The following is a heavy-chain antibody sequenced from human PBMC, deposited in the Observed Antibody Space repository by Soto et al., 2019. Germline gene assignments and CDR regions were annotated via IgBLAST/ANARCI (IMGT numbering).Heavy chain of an antibody. V-gene: IGHV4-34*01. CDR1: GWSFSGYY. J-gene: IGHJ4*02. CDR3: ARAYGGYVFDY. D-gene: IGHD3-16*01. CDR2: INHSGGT. Sequence: QVQLQQWGAGLLKPSETLSLTCAVYGWSFSGYYWSWIRQPPGTGLEWIGEINHSGGTNSNPSLNSQVTISVDTSKNQFALKLSSVTAAYTAVYFFARAYGGYVFDYWGQGTLVTVSS.